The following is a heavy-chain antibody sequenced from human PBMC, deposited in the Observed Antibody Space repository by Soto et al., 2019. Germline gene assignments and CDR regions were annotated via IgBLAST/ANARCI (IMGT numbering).Heavy chain of an antibody. Sequence: PGESLKISCKGSGYSFTSYWISWVRQMPGKGLEWMGRIDPSDSYTNYSPSFQGHVTISADKSISTAYLQWSSLKASDTAMYYCASGVGAYTLDAFDIWGQGTMVTVSS. J-gene: IGHJ3*02. CDR1: GYSFTSYW. CDR2: IDPSDSYT. V-gene: IGHV5-10-1*01. CDR3: ASGVGAYTLDAFDI. D-gene: IGHD1-26*01.